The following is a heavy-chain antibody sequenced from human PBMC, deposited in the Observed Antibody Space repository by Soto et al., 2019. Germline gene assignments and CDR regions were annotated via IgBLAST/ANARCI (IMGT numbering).Heavy chain of an antibody. CDR3: AKGRCSGGSCKHYHYYHMGV. Sequence: GGSLRLSCAASGFTFSSYAMSWVRQAPGKGLEWVSAISGSGGSTYYADSVKGRFTISRDNSKNTLYLQMNSLRAEDTAVYYCAKGRCSGGSCKHYHYYHMGVWGKGTPVTGSS. CDR1: GFTFSSYA. D-gene: IGHD2-15*01. V-gene: IGHV3-23*01. CDR2: ISGSGGST. J-gene: IGHJ6*03.